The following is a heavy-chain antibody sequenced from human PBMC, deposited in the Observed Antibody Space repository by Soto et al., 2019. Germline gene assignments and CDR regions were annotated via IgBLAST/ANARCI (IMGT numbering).Heavy chain of an antibody. CDR2: ISGSGGST. J-gene: IGHJ6*02. D-gene: IGHD3-16*01. CDR1: GFTFSSYA. CDR3: AKDLGGYSHYGMDV. Sequence: EVQLLESGGGLVQPGGSLRLSCAASGFTFSSYAMTWVRQAPWKGLEWVSAISGSGGSTYYADSVKGRFTISRDNSKNTLYLQMNSLRAEDTAVYYCAKDLGGYSHYGMDVWGQGTTVTVSS. V-gene: IGHV3-23*01.